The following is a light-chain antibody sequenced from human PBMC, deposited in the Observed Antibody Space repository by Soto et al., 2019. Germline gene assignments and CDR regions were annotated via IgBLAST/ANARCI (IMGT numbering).Light chain of an antibody. J-gene: IGLJ2*01. Sequence: YELTQPPSVSVSPGQTARITCSGDALPKQYAYWYQQKPGQAPVLVIYKDSERPSGIPERFSGSSSGTTVTLTISGVQAEDEADYYCQSADSSGTYPVVFGGGTKVTVL. CDR2: KDS. CDR3: QSADSSGTYPVV. V-gene: IGLV3-25*03. CDR1: ALPKQY.